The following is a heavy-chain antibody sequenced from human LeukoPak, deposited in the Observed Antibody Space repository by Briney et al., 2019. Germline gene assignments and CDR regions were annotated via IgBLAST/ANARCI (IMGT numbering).Heavy chain of an antibody. CDR2: IRDKANSYIT. J-gene: IGHJ4*02. V-gene: IGHV3-72*01. CDR3: ARVVGRRQKFSFDY. Sequence: GGSLRLSCAASGFSFSDHYMDWVRQAPGKGLEWVGRIRDKANSYITEYAASVKGRFTISRDDSKNSLYLQMNSLQIEDTAVYYCARVVGRRQKFSFDYWGQGTLVTVSS. CDR1: GFSFSDHY. D-gene: IGHD1-26*01.